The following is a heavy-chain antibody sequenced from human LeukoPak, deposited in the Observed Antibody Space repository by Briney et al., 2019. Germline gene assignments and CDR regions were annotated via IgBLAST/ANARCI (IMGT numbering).Heavy chain of an antibody. CDR1: GGSIISYY. J-gene: IGHJ6*03. CDR2: IYPSGST. D-gene: IGHD3-22*01. V-gene: IGHV4-4*07. Sequence: SETLSLTCTVSGGSIISYYWSWVRQSAGKGLEWIGRIYPSGSTEYNTSLKSRVTMSVDMSKRQFSLKSTSVPAADTAVYYCARLKFYDSTGYTPGYYMDVWGKGTTVTVSS. CDR3: ARLKFYDSTGYTPGYYMDV.